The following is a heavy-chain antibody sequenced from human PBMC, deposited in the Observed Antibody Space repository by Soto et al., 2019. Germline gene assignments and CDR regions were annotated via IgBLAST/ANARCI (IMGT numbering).Heavy chain of an antibody. CDR2: ISSSGSYI. V-gene: IGHV3-21*01. CDR3: AREGAAGTDTYYFDC. Sequence: DVQMVESGGGLVKPGGSLRLSFAASGFTFSRYTMNWVRQAPGKGLEWVSSISSSGSYIYYADSVMGRFTISRDNAKNSLYLQMNGLRAEDTAVYYCAREGAAGTDTYYFDCWGQGTLLTVSS. CDR1: GFTFSRYT. J-gene: IGHJ4*02. D-gene: IGHD6-13*01.